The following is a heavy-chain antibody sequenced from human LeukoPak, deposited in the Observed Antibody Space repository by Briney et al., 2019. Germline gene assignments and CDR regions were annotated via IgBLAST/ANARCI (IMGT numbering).Heavy chain of an antibody. V-gene: IGHV4-38-2*02. D-gene: IGHD6-19*01. CDR1: GYSISSGYY. J-gene: IGHJ4*02. CDR3: ARGGSSGWLDY. CDR2: IYHSGST. Sequence: PSETLSLTCTVSGYSISSGYYWGWVRQPPGKGLEWIGTIYHSGSTYYNPSFKSRVTISVDMSKNQFSLKLSSVTAADTAVYYCARGGSSGWLDYWGQGTLVTVSS.